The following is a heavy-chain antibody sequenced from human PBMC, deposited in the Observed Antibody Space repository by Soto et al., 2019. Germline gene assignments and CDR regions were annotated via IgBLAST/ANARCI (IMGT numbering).Heavy chain of an antibody. Sequence: SETLSLTCTVSGGSISSYYWSWIRQPPGKGLEWIGYIYYSGSTNYNPSLKSRITISLDTSKNQFSWRLSSVTAADTAVYYCATNRSFDFYYFDSWGQGAQVTVSS. V-gene: IGHV4-59*01. CDR1: GGSISSYY. CDR3: ATNRSFDFYYFDS. J-gene: IGHJ4*02. CDR2: IYYSGST. D-gene: IGHD5-12*01.